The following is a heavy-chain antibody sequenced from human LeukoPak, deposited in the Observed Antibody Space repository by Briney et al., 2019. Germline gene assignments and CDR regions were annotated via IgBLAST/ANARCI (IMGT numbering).Heavy chain of an antibody. Sequence: GGSLRLAWAVSGFSFSSYWMSWVRQAPGKGLEWVANIKQDGSDKYYVDSVKGRFTIARDDAKNSLYIQMNSLRAEDTAVYYCARDHIVGATNFDSWGQGSLVTVSS. CDR2: IKQDGSDK. CDR1: GFSFSSYW. J-gene: IGHJ4*02. V-gene: IGHV3-7*01. D-gene: IGHD1-26*01. CDR3: ARDHIVGATNFDS.